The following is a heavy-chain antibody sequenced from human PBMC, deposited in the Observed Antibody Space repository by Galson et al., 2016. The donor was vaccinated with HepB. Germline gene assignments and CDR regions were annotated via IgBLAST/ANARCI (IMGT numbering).Heavy chain of an antibody. J-gene: IGHJ4*02. CDR2: ISGSGGGT. CDR3: ARVPGQRFLEWSYYFDY. CDR1: GFTFSSYA. Sequence: SLRLSCAASGFTFSSYAMSWVRQAPGKGLEWISAISGSGGGTYYADSVKGRFTISRDNSKNTLYLQMNSLRAEDTALYYCARVPGQRFLEWSYYFDYWGQGTLVTVSS. V-gene: IGHV3-23*01. D-gene: IGHD3-3*01.